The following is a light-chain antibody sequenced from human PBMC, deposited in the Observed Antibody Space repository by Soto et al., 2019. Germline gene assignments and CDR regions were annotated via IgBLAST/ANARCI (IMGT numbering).Light chain of an antibody. V-gene: IGLV2-8*01. CDR1: SSDVGGYNF. Sequence: QSALTQPPSASGSPGQSVTISCTGASSDVGGYNFVSWYQQHPGKAPKLMIYDVTKRPSGVPDRFSGSKSGNTASLTVSGLQVDDEAAYYCSSYAGSSIPVAFGGGTQLTVL. CDR3: SSYAGSSIPVA. J-gene: IGLJ2*01. CDR2: DVT.